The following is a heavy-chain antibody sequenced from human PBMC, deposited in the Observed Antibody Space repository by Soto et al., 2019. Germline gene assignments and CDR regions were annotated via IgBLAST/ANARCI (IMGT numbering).Heavy chain of an antibody. Sequence: GGSLRLSCAASGFTVSTNYMTWVRQAPGKGLEWVSVLYSGGTTYYADSVKGRFTISRDNSKNTLYLQMNSLRAEDTAVYYCARALGYCSGGNCYPNYYYYYMDVWGKGTTVTVSS. CDR3: ARALGYCSGGNCYPNYYYYYMDV. D-gene: IGHD2-15*01. CDR1: GFTVSTNY. V-gene: IGHV3-66*01. CDR2: LYSGGTT. J-gene: IGHJ6*03.